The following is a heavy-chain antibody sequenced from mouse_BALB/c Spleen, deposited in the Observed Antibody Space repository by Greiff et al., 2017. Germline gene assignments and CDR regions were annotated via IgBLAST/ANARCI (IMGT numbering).Heavy chain of an antibody. CDR3: AREGGIYYDYPFAY. J-gene: IGHJ3*01. V-gene: IGHV5-6-3*01. D-gene: IGHD2-4*01. CDR2: INSNGGST. CDR1: GFTFSSYG. Sequence: EVKLMESGGGLVQPGGSLKLSCAASGFTFSSYGMSWVRQTPDKRLELVATINSNGGSTYYPDSVKGRFTISRDNAKNTLYLQMSSLKSEDTAMYYCAREGGIYYDYPFAYWGQGTLVTVSA.